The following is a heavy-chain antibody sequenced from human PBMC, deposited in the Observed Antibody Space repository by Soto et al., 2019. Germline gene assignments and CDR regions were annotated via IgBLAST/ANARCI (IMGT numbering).Heavy chain of an antibody. CDR1: GFTFDDYA. Sequence: EVQLVESGGGLVQPGRSLRLSCAASGFTFDDYAMHWVRQVPGKGLEWVSGISWNSGRTGYADSVKGRFTISRDNAKNSLYLQINSLRAEDTALYYCAKDGAAATEYNFYYMDVWGKGTTVTVSS. D-gene: IGHD6-13*01. CDR2: ISWNSGRT. J-gene: IGHJ6*03. CDR3: AKDGAAATEYNFYYMDV. V-gene: IGHV3-9*01.